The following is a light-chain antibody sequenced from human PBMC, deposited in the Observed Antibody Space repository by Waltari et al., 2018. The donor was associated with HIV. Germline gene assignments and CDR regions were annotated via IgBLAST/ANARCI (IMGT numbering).Light chain of an antibody. CDR3: CSYTSSITGRV. CDR1: SSDVGGYKY. V-gene: IGLV2-14*03. Sequence: QSALTQPASVSGSPGQSITISCTGTSSDVGGYKYVSCYQQYPGKAPKLIIYDVTNRLSGVSNRFSGSKSGNTASLTISGLQAEDEADYYCCSYTSSITGRVFGTGTKVTVL. CDR2: DVT. J-gene: IGLJ1*01.